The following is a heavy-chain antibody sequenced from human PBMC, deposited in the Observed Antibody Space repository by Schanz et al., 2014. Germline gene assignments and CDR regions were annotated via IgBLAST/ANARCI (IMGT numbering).Heavy chain of an antibody. Sequence: QEQLVQSGAEVKKPGASVKVSCRASGYTFRSYGINWVRQAPGQGLEWMGWINPTTGNPGYAQGFTGRFVFSFDTSVSTAYLQISGLKAEDTAVYYCARERPRKGDFDYWGQGTRVTVSS. CDR2: INPTTGNP. CDR3: ARERPRKGDFDY. J-gene: IGHJ4*02. CDR1: GYTFRSYG. V-gene: IGHV7-4-1*02. D-gene: IGHD1-26*01.